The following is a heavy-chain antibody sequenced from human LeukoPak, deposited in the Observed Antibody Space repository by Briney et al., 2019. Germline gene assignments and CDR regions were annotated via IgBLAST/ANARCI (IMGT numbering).Heavy chain of an antibody. D-gene: IGHD6-19*01. CDR2: IYSDGSST. V-gene: IGHV3-74*01. J-gene: IGHJ5*02. CDR3: ARTFGSGRYPGDWFDP. Sequence: PGGSLRLSCTASGFPFSNYLMHWVRQGPGKGLEWVSRIYSDGSSTTYADSVKGRFTISRDNAKNTLYLQMSSLRVDDTAVYYCARTFGSGRYPGDWFDPWGQGTLVTVSS. CDR1: GFPFSNYL.